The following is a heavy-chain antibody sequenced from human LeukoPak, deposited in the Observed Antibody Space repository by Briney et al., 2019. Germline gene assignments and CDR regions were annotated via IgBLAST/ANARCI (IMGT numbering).Heavy chain of an antibody. J-gene: IGHJ4*02. CDR2: TYYSRST. V-gene: IGHV4-59*01. Sequence: PSETLSLTCTVSGGSISSYYWSWIRQPPGKGLEWIGYTYYSRSTNYNPSLKSRVTISVDTSKNQFSLKLSSVTAADTAVYYCARVAVLSTFDYWGQGTLVTVSS. CDR3: ARVAVLSTFDY. CDR1: GGSISSYY. D-gene: IGHD5/OR15-5a*01.